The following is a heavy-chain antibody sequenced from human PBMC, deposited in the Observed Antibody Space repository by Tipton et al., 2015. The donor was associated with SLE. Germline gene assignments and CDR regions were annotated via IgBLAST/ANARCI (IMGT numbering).Heavy chain of an antibody. D-gene: IGHD2-8*01. CDR3: ARHRGYFTVSDYIDY. V-gene: IGHV4-39*07. Sequence: TLSLTCTVSGGSISSSSYYWGWIRQPPGKGLAWIANIYHDGSTYYNPSLKSRVTISVDTSKNQFSLKLTSVTAADTAVFYCARHRGYFTVSDYIDYWGQGTLVTVSS. CDR1: GGSISSSSYY. J-gene: IGHJ4*02. CDR2: IYHDGST.